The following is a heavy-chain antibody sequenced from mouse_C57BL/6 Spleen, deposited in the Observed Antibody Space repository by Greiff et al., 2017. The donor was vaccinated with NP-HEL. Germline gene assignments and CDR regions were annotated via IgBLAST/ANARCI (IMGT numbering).Heavy chain of an antibody. J-gene: IGHJ3*01. CDR1: GYTFTDYE. CDR3: TRGYSNPGAY. D-gene: IGHD2-5*01. CDR2: IDPETGGT. V-gene: IGHV1-15*01. Sequence: VQLQQSGAELVRPGASVTLSCKASGYTFTDYEMHWVKQTPVHGLEWIGAIDPETGGTAYNQKFKGKAILTADKSSSTAYMELRSLTSEDSAVYYCTRGYSNPGAYWGQGTLVTVSA.